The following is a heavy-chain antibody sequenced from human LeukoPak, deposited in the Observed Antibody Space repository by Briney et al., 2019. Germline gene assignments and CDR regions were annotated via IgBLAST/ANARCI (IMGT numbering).Heavy chain of an antibody. D-gene: IGHD3-22*01. Sequence: SETLSLTCTVSGGSISTGGYYWSWIRQHPGRGLEWIAYIYYSGSTYYNPSLKSRVTISVDTSKNQFSLKLSSVTAADTAVYYCARFHTSGYYRHFDFWGQGTLVTVSS. J-gene: IGHJ4*02. CDR1: GGSISTGGYY. V-gene: IGHV4-31*03. CDR2: IYYSGST. CDR3: ARFHTSGYYRHFDF.